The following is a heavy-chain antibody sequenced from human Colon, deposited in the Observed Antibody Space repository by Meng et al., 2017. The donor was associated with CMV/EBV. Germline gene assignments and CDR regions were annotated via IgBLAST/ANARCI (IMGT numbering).Heavy chain of an antibody. V-gene: IGHV1-18*01. D-gene: IGHD5-12*01. Sequence: ASVKVSCKASGYTFTKYAITWVRQAPGQGLEWMGRISTHNGDTDSAQKFQERVTMTTDTATSTAYMELRSLRSDDTAVYYCAREQPVAKTEKFDYWGQGTLVTVSS. CDR1: GYTFTKYA. J-gene: IGHJ4*02. CDR3: AREQPVAKTEKFDY. CDR2: ISTHNGDT.